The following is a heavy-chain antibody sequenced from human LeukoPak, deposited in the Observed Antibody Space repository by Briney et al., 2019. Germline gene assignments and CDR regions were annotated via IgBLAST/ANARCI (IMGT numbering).Heavy chain of an antibody. D-gene: IGHD4-23*01. CDR3: TRDYGGNTGWFDH. V-gene: IGHV1-8*01. J-gene: IGHJ5*02. CDR1: AYTFTNYD. CDR2: TNPKSGET. Sequence: ASGTLSFTSSAYTFTNYDINWVRQADGQGLEWMGWTNPKSGETGYAQKFQGRATMTRDTSINTDYMELRSLTSEDTAVYYCTRDYGGNTGWFDHWGQGTLVTVSS.